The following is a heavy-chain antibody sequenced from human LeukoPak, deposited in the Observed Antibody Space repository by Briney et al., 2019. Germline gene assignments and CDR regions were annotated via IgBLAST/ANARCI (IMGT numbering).Heavy chain of an antibody. J-gene: IGHJ5*02. CDR3: AREDYYDSSGYPGEP. CDR1: SGSVSSGGYY. D-gene: IGHD3-22*01. V-gene: IGHV4-30-2*01. CDR2: IYHSGST. Sequence: IPSQTLSLTCIVSSGSVSSGGYYWSWIRQPPGKGLEYIGYIYHSGSTYYNPSLKSRVTISVDTSKNQFSLKLSSVTAADTAVYYCAREDYYDSSGYPGEPWGQGTLVTVSS.